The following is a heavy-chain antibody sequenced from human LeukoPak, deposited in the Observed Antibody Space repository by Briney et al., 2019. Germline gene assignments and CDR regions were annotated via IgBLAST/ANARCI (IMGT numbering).Heavy chain of an antibody. Sequence: SETLSLTCTVSGGSISSYYWSWIRQPPGKGLEWIGYIYTSGSTNYNPSLKSRVTISVDTSKNQFSLKLSSVTAADTAVYYCARFTGTTRGAFDIWGQGTMATVCS. V-gene: IGHV4-4*09. D-gene: IGHD4-17*01. J-gene: IGHJ3*02. CDR2: IYTSGST. CDR1: GGSISSYY. CDR3: ARFTGTTRGAFDI.